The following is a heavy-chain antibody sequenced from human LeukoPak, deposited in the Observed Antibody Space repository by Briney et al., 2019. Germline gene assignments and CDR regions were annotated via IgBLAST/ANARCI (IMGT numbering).Heavy chain of an antibody. J-gene: IGHJ3*02. CDR1: GFTFSSYG. CDR2: ISHHGSNK. Sequence: GGSLRLSCTASGFTFSSYGMHWVRQAPGKGLEWVAVISHHGSNKFYADSVKGRFTISRDNSNNMVYLQMNGLRAEDTAVYYCARGGSVAGTLAAFDIWGQGTMVTVSS. D-gene: IGHD6-19*01. V-gene: IGHV3-30*03. CDR3: ARGGSVAGTLAAFDI.